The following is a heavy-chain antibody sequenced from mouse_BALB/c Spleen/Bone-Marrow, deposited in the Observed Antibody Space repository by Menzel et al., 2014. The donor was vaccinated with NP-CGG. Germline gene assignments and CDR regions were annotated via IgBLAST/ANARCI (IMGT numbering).Heavy chain of an antibody. V-gene: IGHV1S56*01. D-gene: IGHD1-1*01. Sequence: QVQLQQPGPELVKPGASVEMSCKASGYTFTSYFIHWVKQRPGQGLEWIGWIYPGDGSTKYNEKFKGKTTLTADKSSSTAYMLLSSLTSEDSAIYFCARGGYYYGSGRAWFAYWGQGTLVTVSA. J-gene: IGHJ3*01. CDR1: GYTFTSYF. CDR3: ARGGYYYGSGRAWFAY. CDR2: IYPGDGST.